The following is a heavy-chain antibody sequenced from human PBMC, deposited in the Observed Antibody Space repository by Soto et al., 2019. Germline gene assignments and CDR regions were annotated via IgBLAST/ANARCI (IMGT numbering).Heavy chain of an antibody. J-gene: IGHJ6*03. CDR3: ARSGYHNFYYYYYMDV. Sequence: QLQLQESGPGLVKPSETLSLTCTVSGGSISSSSYYWGWIRQPPGKGLEWIGSIYYSGSTYYNPSLKSRVTISVDTSKNQFSLKLSSVTAADTAVYYCARSGYHNFYYYYYMDVWGKGTTVTLSS. V-gene: IGHV4-39*01. D-gene: IGHD2-15*01. CDR2: IYYSGST. CDR1: GGSISSSSYY.